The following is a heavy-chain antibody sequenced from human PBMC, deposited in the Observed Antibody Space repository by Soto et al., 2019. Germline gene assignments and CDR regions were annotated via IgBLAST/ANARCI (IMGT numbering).Heavy chain of an antibody. V-gene: IGHV3-30-3*01. J-gene: IGHJ4*02. CDR2: ISYDGSSK. CDR1: GFTFSTFA. CDR3: VRDPSHMSVAANVDY. Sequence: QVQLVESGGGVVQPGRSLRLSCAASGFTFSTFAMHWVRQVTGKGLEWVAIISYDGSSKHYADSVKGRFTIARDNSRNELFLQMNSLRAEDTAVYYFVRDPSHMSVAANVDYRGQATLVTVSS. D-gene: IGHD6-19*01.